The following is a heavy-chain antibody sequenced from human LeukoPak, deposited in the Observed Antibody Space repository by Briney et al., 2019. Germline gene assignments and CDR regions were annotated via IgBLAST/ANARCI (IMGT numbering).Heavy chain of an antibody. CDR2: IYTSERT. V-gene: IGHV4-4*07. J-gene: IGHJ4*02. D-gene: IGHD3-9*01. Sequence: SETLSLTCTVSGGSINSYYWSWIRQPAGKGLEWIGHIYTSERTTYNPSLKSRVTMSVDTSKNQFSLKLTSVTAADTAVYYCARDPNYDILTGYYTDYWGQGTLVTVSS. CDR3: ARDPNYDILTGYYTDY. CDR1: GGSINSYY.